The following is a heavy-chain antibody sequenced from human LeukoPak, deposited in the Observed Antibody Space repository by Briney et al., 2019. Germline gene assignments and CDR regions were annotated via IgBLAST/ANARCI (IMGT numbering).Heavy chain of an antibody. CDR2: ISYDGSNK. J-gene: IGHJ4*02. V-gene: IGHV3-30*04. CDR3: ARDRGSSGWFLY. Sequence: GRSLRLSCAASGFTFSSYAMHWVRQAPGKGLEWVAVISYDGSNKYYADSVKGRFTISRDNSKNTLYLQMNSLRAEDTAVYYCARDRGSSGWFLYWGQGTLVTVSS. CDR1: GFTFSSYA. D-gene: IGHD6-19*01.